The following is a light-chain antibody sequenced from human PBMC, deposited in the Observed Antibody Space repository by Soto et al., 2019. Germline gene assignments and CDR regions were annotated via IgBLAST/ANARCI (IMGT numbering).Light chain of an antibody. CDR3: SSYTTSSTLV. CDR2: DVS. V-gene: IGLV2-14*01. CDR1: SSDVGSYNH. Sequence: QSALTQPASVSGSPGQSITISCTGSSSDVGSYNHVSWYQQYPGKAPKLMIYDVSNRPSRLSHRCSGSKSGNTASLTISGLQAEDEADYYCSSYTTSSTLVFGGGTKLTVL. J-gene: IGLJ3*02.